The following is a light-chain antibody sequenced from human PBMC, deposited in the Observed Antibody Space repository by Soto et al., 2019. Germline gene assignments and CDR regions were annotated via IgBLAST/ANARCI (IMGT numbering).Light chain of an antibody. V-gene: IGLV2-14*01. Sequence: QSALTQPASVSGSPGQSITISCTGTSSDFGGYNYVSWYQQHPGKAPQLIIYGVSNRPSGVSNRFSGSKSGNTASLTISGLQAEDEADYHCSSYTNSPFYVFGSGTKLTVL. J-gene: IGLJ1*01. CDR1: SSDFGGYNY. CDR3: SSYTNSPFYV. CDR2: GVS.